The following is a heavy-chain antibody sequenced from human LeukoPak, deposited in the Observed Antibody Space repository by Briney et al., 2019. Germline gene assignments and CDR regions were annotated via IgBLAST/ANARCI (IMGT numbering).Heavy chain of an antibody. J-gene: IGHJ5*02. CDR1: GFTFSSYS. Sequence: GGSLRLSCAASGFTFSSYSMNWVRQAPGKGLEWVSSISSSSSYIYYADSVKGRFTISRDNAKNSLYLQMNSLRAEDTAVHYCARVRSGSGSYYNENNWFDPWGQGTLVTVSS. CDR3: ARVRSGSGSYYNENNWFDP. D-gene: IGHD3-10*01. CDR2: ISSSSSYI. V-gene: IGHV3-21*01.